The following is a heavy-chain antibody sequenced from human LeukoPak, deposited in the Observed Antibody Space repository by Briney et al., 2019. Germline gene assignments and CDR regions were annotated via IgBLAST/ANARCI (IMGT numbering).Heavy chain of an antibody. J-gene: IGHJ4*02. D-gene: IGHD3-10*01. CDR2: IYHSGST. Sequence: PSETLSLTCVVSGGSINSSNWWSWVRQPPGKGLEWIGEIYHSGSTNYNPSLKSRVTISVDKSKNQFSLKLSSVTAADTAVYYCARVGDYYGSGSYIYWGQGTLVTVSS. CDR1: GGSINSSNW. V-gene: IGHV4-4*02. CDR3: ARVGDYYGSGSYIY.